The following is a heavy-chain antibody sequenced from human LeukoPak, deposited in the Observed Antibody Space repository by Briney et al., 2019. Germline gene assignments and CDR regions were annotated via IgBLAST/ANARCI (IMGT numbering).Heavy chain of an antibody. V-gene: IGHV4-34*01. D-gene: IGHD4-23*01. J-gene: IGHJ2*01. Sequence: KPSETLSLTCAVYGGSFSGYYWSWIRQPPGKGLEWIGEINHSGSTNYNPSLKSRVTISVDTSKNQFSLKLSSVTAADTAVYYCAGTVVTPVWYFDLWGRGTLVTVSS. CDR1: GGSFSGYY. CDR2: INHSGST. CDR3: AGTVVTPVWYFDL.